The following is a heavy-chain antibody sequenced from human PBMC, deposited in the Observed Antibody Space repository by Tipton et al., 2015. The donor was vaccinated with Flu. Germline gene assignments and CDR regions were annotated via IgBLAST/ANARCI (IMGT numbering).Heavy chain of an antibody. CDR1: GYSISSGYY. CDR3: AIPRYCSGGSCYTQIDY. V-gene: IGHV4-38-2*02. Sequence: TLSLTCTASGYSISSGYYWGWIRQPPGKGLEWIGSIYHSGSTYYNPSLKSRVTISVDTSKNQFSLKLSSVTAADTAVYYCAIPRYCSGGSCYTQIDYWGQGTLVTVSS. J-gene: IGHJ4*02. D-gene: IGHD2-15*01. CDR2: IYHSGST.